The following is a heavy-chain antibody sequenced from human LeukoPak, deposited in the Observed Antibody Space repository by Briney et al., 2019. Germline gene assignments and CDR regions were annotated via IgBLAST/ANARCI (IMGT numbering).Heavy chain of an antibody. CDR1: GFTFSSYA. CDR2: IYSTGTT. V-gene: IGHV3-53*01. J-gene: IGHJ6*03. Sequence: GGSLRLSCAVSGFTFSSYAMSWVRQAPGKGLEWVSIIYSTGTTYYADSVKGRFIISRDNSKNTLYLQMNSLRAEDTAVYYCARDPDYYMDVWGKGTTVTISS. CDR3: ARDPDYYMDV.